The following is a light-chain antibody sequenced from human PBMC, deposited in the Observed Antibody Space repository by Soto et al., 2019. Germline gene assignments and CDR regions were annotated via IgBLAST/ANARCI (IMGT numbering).Light chain of an antibody. Sequence: QSALTQPASVSGSPGQSITISCTGTSSDVGNYKYVSWYQQHPGKAPKLMIYDVSNRPSGVSNRISGSKSGNTASLTISGLQAEDETDYYCFSYTSSGTYVFGTGTKVTVL. V-gene: IGLV2-14*03. J-gene: IGLJ1*01. CDR3: FSYTSSGTYV. CDR2: DVS. CDR1: SSDVGNYKY.